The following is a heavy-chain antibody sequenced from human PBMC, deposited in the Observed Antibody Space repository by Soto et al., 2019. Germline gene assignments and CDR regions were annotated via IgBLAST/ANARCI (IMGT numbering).Heavy chain of an antibody. Sequence: PGGSLRLSCEVSGFTFSSYGMHWVRQAPGKGLEWVALIAYDGSNKKYADSVKGRFTISRDNSDNTLYLQMNSLRVEDTAVYYCVKDRDSSGYYAMMSFDYWGQGTLVTVSS. CDR1: GFTFSSYG. D-gene: IGHD3-22*01. CDR2: IAYDGSNK. V-gene: IGHV3-30*18. J-gene: IGHJ4*02. CDR3: VKDRDSSGYYAMMSFDY.